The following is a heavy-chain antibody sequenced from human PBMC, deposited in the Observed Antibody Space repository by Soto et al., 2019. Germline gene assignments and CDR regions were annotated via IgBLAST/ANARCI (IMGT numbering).Heavy chain of an antibody. CDR1: GFTFTSSA. D-gene: IGHD6-13*01. V-gene: IGHV1-58*01. CDR3: AAGPYSSSWYHYYYYYGMDV. J-gene: IGHJ6*02. Sequence: SVKVSCKASGFTFTSSAVQWVRQARGQRLEWIGWIVVGSGNTNYAQKFQERVTITRDMSTSTAYMELSSLRSEDTAVYYCAAGPYSSSWYHYYYYYGMDVWGQGTTVTVSS. CDR2: IVVGSGNT.